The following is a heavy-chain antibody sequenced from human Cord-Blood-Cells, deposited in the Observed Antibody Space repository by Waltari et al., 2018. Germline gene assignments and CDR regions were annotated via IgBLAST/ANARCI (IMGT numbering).Heavy chain of an antibody. V-gene: IGHV1-8*01. CDR2: RNPNRGNT. CDR3: ARFKGGLFDY. D-gene: IGHD2-15*01. CDR1: GYTFTSYD. Sequence: QVQLVQSGAEVKKPGASVKVSWKASGYTFTSYDINWVRQATGQGLEWIGRRNPNRGNTGYAQKFRARVTKTRNTSISTAYMELSSLRSEDTAVYYCARFKGGLFDYWGQGTLVTVSS. J-gene: IGHJ4*02.